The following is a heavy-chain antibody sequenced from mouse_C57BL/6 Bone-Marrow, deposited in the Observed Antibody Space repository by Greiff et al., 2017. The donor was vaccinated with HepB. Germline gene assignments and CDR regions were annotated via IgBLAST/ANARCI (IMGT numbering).Heavy chain of an antibody. D-gene: IGHD1-1*01. CDR1: GFTFSNYW. CDR3: TGGDGSTNMDY. V-gene: IGHV6-3*01. CDR2: IRLKSDNYAT. Sequence: EVHLVESGGGLVQPGGSMKLSCVASGFTFSNYWMNWVRQSPEKGLEWVAQIRLKSDNYATHYAESVKGRFTISRDDSKSSVYLQMNNLRAEDTGIYYCTGGDGSTNMDYWGQGTSVTVSS. J-gene: IGHJ4*01.